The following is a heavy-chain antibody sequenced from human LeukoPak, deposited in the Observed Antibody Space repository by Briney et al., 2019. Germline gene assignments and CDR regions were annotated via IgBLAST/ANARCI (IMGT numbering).Heavy chain of an antibody. J-gene: IGHJ3*02. Sequence: EASVKVSCKASGGTFSSYAISWVRQAPGKGLEWVSVIYSGGSTYYADSVKGRFTISRDNSKNTLYLQMNSLRAEDTAVYYCARAEPYPDYYDSSGYRPDAFDIWGQGTMVTVSS. CDR3: ARAEPYPDYYDSSGYRPDAFDI. CDR2: IYSGGST. CDR1: GGTFSSYA. V-gene: IGHV3-66*01. D-gene: IGHD3-22*01.